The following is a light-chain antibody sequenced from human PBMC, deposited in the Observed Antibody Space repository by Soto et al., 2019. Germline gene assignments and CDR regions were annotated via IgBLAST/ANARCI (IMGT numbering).Light chain of an antibody. CDR3: QQYGSSPTT. CDR2: GAS. CDR1: QSVTSSY. J-gene: IGKJ1*01. Sequence: EIVLTQSPGTLSLSPGERATLSCRASQSVTSSYLAWWQQKPGQAPRLPIYGASSRATGIPDRFSGSGSGTDFTLTISRLEPEDFAVYFCQQYGSSPTTFGQGTKVEIK. V-gene: IGKV3-20*01.